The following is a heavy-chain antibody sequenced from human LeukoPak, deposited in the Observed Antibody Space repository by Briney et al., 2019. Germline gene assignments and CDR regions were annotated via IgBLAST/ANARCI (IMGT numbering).Heavy chain of an antibody. Sequence: ASVKVSCKVSGYTLTELSMHWVRQAPGKGLEGMGGFDPEDRETIYAQKFQGRVTMTEDTSTDTAYMELSSLRSEDTAVYYCATYGNYYDSSGPFDYWGQGTLVTVSS. J-gene: IGHJ4*02. CDR1: GYTLTELS. CDR2: FDPEDRET. V-gene: IGHV1-24*01. CDR3: ATYGNYYDSSGPFDY. D-gene: IGHD3-22*01.